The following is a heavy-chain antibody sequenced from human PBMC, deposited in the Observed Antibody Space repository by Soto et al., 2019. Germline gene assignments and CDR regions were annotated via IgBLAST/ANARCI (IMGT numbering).Heavy chain of an antibody. CDR2: IVPMFGIA. D-gene: IGHD3-3*01. CDR1: GGTFGNSA. Sequence: QVQLVQSGAEVKKPGSSVNVSCKTSGGTFGNSAVTWVRQAPGQGLEWLGGIVPMFGIANYAQKFQGRVTTTADESTITAYMELNTLKTDITAVYYCARDGDPQSAFWSGPLGGGRFDPWGQGTLVTVSS. V-gene: IGHV1-69*12. J-gene: IGHJ5*02. CDR3: ARDGDPQSAFWSGPLGGGRFDP.